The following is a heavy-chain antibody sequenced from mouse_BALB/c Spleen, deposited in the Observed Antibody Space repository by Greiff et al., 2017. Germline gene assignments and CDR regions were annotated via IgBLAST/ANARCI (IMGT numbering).Heavy chain of an antibody. Sequence: EVQGVESGGGLVQPGGSRKLSCAASGFTFSSFGMHWVRQAPEKGLEWVAYISSGSSTIYYADTVKGRFTISRDNPKNTLFLQMTSLRSEDTAMYYCARSPADIYYDYPWFAYWGQGTLVTVSA. D-gene: IGHD2-4*01. CDR3: ARSPADIYYDYPWFAY. CDR2: ISSGSSTI. CDR1: GFTFSSFG. J-gene: IGHJ3*01. V-gene: IGHV5-17*02.